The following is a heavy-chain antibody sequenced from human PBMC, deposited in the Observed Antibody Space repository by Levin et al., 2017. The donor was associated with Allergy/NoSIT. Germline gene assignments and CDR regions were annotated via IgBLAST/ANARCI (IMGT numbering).Heavy chain of an antibody. Sequence: GESLKISCAASGFTFSSYSMNWVRQAPGKGLEWVSSISSSSSYIYYADSVKGRFTISRDNAKNSLYLQMNSLRAEDTAVYYCARDIEGVTTVDYWGQGTLVTVSS. D-gene: IGHD4-17*01. CDR1: GFTFSSYS. J-gene: IGHJ4*02. CDR3: ARDIEGVTTVDY. CDR2: ISSSSSYI. V-gene: IGHV3-21*01.